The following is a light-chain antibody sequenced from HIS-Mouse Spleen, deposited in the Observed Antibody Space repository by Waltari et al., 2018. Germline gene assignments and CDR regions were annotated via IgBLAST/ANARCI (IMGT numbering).Light chain of an antibody. V-gene: IGLV2-23*01. CDR1: SSDVGSYNL. CDR3: CSYAGSSTWV. CDR2: EGS. Sequence: QSALTQPASVSGSPGQSITISCTGTSSDVGSYNLVSWYQQRPGKDPKLMIYEGSKRPSGFSNRFSGTTSGNTASLTISGLQAEDEADYYCCSYAGSSTWVFGGGTKLTVL. J-gene: IGLJ3*02.